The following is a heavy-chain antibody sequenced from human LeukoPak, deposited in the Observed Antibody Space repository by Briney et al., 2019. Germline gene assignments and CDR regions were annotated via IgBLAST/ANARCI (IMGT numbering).Heavy chain of an antibody. CDR3: ARDPGGYCSGGSCYPHY. Sequence: PSETLSLTCTVSGGSISSYYWSWVRQPAGKGLEWIGRIYTSGSTNYNPSLKSRVTMSVDTSKNQFSLKLSSVTAADTAVYYCARDPGGYCSGGSCYPHYWGQGTLVTVSS. CDR2: IYTSGST. V-gene: IGHV4-4*07. J-gene: IGHJ4*02. CDR1: GGSISSYY. D-gene: IGHD2-15*01.